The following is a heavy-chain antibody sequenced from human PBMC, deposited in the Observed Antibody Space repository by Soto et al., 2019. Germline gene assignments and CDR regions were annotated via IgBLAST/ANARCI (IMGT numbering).Heavy chain of an antibody. CDR1: GYTFISHG. J-gene: IGHJ6*02. D-gene: IGHD2-15*01. V-gene: IGHV1-18*04. CDR2: ISGKNGNT. Sequence: QVQLVQSGVEVKKPGASVKVSCKASGYTFISHGISWVRQAPGQGLEWMGWISGKNGNTNYAQKLQGRVTLTTDTSTSTAYMELRSLRSDATALYYCARVASSIVVVPDYGMDVWGQGTTVTVSS. CDR3: ARVASSIVVVPDYGMDV.